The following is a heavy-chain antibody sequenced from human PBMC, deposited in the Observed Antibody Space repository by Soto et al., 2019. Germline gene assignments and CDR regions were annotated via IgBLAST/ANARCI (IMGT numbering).Heavy chain of an antibody. V-gene: IGHV3-23*01. CDR1: GFTFSNHV. D-gene: IGHD3-16*01. J-gene: IGHJ4*02. CDR2: INSRGDNT. CDR3: GNGLENHYNYDY. Sequence: GGSLGLSCAASGFTFSNHVMSWVRQAPGKGPEWVSSINSRGDNTYYAGSVRGRFTISRDNSKSTLYLQMNSLRAEDTAVYYCGNGLENHYNYDYWGQGTLVTVSS.